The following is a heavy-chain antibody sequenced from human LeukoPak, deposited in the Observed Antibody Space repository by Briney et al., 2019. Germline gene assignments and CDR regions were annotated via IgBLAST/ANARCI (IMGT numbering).Heavy chain of an antibody. CDR2: IYHSGST. V-gene: IGHV4-30-2*01. CDR1: GGSISSGGYS. D-gene: IGHD3-10*01. CDR3: ARAGRFGDGIIDY. J-gene: IGHJ4*02. Sequence: SETLSLTCAVSGGSISSGGYSWSWIRQPPGKGLEWIGYIYHSGSTYYNPSLKGRVTISVDRSKNQFSLKLSSVTAADTAVYYCARAGRFGDGIIDYWGQGTLVTVSS.